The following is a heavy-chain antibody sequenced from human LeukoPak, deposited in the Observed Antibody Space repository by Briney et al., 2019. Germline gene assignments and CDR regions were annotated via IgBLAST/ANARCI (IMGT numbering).Heavy chain of an antibody. D-gene: IGHD3-22*01. Sequence: TSETLSLTCTVSGGSIGSSSYYWGWIRQPPGKGLEWIGSIYYSGSTYYNPSLKSRVTISVDTSKNQFSLKLSSVTAADTAVYYCARHHTIVHYYDSSGYLDYWGQGTLVTVSS. CDR3: ARHHTIVHYYDSSGYLDY. CDR1: GGSIGSSSYY. J-gene: IGHJ4*02. V-gene: IGHV4-39*01. CDR2: IYYSGST.